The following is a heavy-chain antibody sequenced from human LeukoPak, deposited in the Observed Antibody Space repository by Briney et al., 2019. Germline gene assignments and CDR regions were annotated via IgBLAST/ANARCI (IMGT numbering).Heavy chain of an antibody. D-gene: IGHD3-3*01. CDR2: ISYDGSNK. Sequence: GRSLRLSCAASGFTFSSYAMHWVRQAPGKGLEWVAVISYDGSNKYYADSVKGRFTISRDNSKNTLYLQMNSLRAEDTAVYYCARDRQRSGYLWYFDYWGQGTLVTVSS. J-gene: IGHJ4*02. V-gene: IGHV3-30-3*01. CDR1: GFTFSSYA. CDR3: ARDRQRSGYLWYFDY.